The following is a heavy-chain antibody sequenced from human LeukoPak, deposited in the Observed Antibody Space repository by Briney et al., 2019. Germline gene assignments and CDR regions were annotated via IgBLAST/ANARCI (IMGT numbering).Heavy chain of an antibody. D-gene: IGHD4/OR15-4a*01. Sequence: GGSLRLSCTVSGFTVSSNSMSCVRHAPGKGLEWVSFIYSDNTHYSDSVKGRFTISRDTSTNTLYLQMNSLRAEDTAVYYCARRAGAYSHPYDYWGQGTLVTVSS. CDR1: GFTVSSNS. V-gene: IGHV3-53*01. CDR3: ARRAGAYSHPYDY. CDR2: IYSDNT. J-gene: IGHJ4*02.